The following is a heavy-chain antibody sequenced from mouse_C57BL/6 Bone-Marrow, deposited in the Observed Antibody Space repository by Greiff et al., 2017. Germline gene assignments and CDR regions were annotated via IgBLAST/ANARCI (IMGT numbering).Heavy chain of an antibody. Sequence: DVMLVESGEGLVKPGGSLKLSCAASGFTFSSYAMSWVRQTPEKRLEWVAYISSGGDYIYYADTVKGRFTISRDNARNTLYLQMSSLKSEDTAMYYCTRDGMRREKRLFDYWGQGTTLTVSS. CDR2: ISSGGDYI. D-gene: IGHD2-3*01. J-gene: IGHJ2*01. CDR1: GFTFSSYA. CDR3: TRDGMRREKRLFDY. V-gene: IGHV5-9-1*02.